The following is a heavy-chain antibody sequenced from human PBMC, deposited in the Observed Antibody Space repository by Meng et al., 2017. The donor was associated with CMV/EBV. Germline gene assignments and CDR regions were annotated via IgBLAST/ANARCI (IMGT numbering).Heavy chain of an antibody. J-gene: IGHJ6*02. CDR2: IKVDGSDK. V-gene: IGHV3-7*01. D-gene: IGHD4-11*01. Sequence: GESLKISCAASGFTFSIYWMTWVRQAPGKGLEWVANIKVDGSDKCYVDSVKGRFTISRANAKNSVYLQMNSLRAEDTAVYYCARDTLSTVTTVPHYGMDVWGQGTTVTVSS. CDR1: GFTFSIYW. CDR3: ARDTLSTVTTVPHYGMDV.